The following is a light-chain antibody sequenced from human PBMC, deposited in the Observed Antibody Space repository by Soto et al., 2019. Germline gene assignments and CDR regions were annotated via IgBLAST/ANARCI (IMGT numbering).Light chain of an antibody. CDR2: GNS. CDR1: SSNIGAGYD. J-gene: IGLJ2*01. CDR3: TSYASSLSGYVV. Sequence: QPVLTQPPSVSGAPGQRVTISCTGSSSNIGAGYDVHWYQQLPGTAPKLLIYGNSNRPSGVPDRFSGSKSGTSASLAITGLQAEDEADYYCTSYASSLSGYVVFGGGTKLTVL. V-gene: IGLV1-40*01.